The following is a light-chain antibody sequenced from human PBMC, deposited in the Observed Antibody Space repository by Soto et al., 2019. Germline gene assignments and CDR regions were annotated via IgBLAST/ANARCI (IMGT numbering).Light chain of an antibody. J-gene: IGLJ2*01. CDR2: DVS. CDR1: SSDVGGYNY. V-gene: IGLV2-14*03. Sequence: QSVLTQPASVSGSPGQSITISCTGTSSDVGGYNYVYWYQQHPGKAPKLLIYDVSNRPSGVSNRFSGSKSGNTASLTISGLQAEDDADYYCSSYTSSSTLAVVFGGGTKLTVL. CDR3: SSYTSSSTLAVV.